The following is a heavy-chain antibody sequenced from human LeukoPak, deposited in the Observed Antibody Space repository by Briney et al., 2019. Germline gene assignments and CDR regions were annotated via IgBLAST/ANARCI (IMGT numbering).Heavy chain of an antibody. D-gene: IGHD3-10*02. J-gene: IGHJ6*02. Sequence: GGSLRLSCAASGFTFSSYGMHWVRQAPGKGLEWVAVISYDGSNKYHADSVKGRFTISRDNSKNTLYLQMNSLRAEDTAVYYCAKDYVLYGMDVWGQGTTVTVSS. CDR1: GFTFSSYG. CDR3: AKDYVLYGMDV. V-gene: IGHV3-30*18. CDR2: ISYDGSNK.